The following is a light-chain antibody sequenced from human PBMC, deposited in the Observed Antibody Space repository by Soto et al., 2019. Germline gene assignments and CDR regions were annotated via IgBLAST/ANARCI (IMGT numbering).Light chain of an antibody. CDR1: QSVSSTY. V-gene: IGKV3-20*01. Sequence: EIVMTQSPGTLSLSPGERVTLSCRASQSVSSTYLAWYQQKPGQAPRLLIYGASSRATGIPDRFSGSGSGTDFTLTISRLETEDFAVYYCQQFGSSPLYTLGQGTKLEI. CDR2: GAS. J-gene: IGKJ2*01. CDR3: QQFGSSPLYT.